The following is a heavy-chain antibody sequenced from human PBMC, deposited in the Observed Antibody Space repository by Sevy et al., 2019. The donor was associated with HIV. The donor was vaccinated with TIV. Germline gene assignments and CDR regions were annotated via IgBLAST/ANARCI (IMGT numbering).Heavy chain of an antibody. CDR2: ISGSGGNT. J-gene: IGHJ6*03. Sequence: GSLRLSCAASGFTFSSYAMSWVRQAPGRGLEWVSAISGSGGNTYYVDSVKGRLTISRDNSKNTLYLQMNSLRAEDTAIYYCAKDDYMDVWGKGTTVTVSS. V-gene: IGHV3-23*01. CDR3: AKDDYMDV. CDR1: GFTFSSYA.